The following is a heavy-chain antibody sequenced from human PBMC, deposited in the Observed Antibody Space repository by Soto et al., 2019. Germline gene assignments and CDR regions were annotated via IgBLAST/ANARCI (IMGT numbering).Heavy chain of an antibody. D-gene: IGHD3-22*01. Sequence: ESLKISCKGSGYSFTSYWIGWVRQMPGKGLEWMGIIYPGDSDTRYSPSSQGQVTISADKSISTAYLQWSSLKASDTAMYYCARQPLNYYDSSGNYFDYWGQGTLVTVSS. J-gene: IGHJ4*02. V-gene: IGHV5-51*01. CDR3: ARQPLNYYDSSGNYFDY. CDR1: GYSFTSYW. CDR2: IYPGDSDT.